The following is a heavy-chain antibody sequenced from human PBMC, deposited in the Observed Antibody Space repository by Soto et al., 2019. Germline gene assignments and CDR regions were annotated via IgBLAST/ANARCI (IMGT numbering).Heavy chain of an antibody. D-gene: IGHD2-21*02. CDR2: IYYSGTT. CDR3: ATFVVPASRNTDFDG. Sequence: SETLSLTCTVSGGSISTSNYYWGWVRQPPGKGLDWIGNIYYSGTTYYNPSLKSRVTISVDTSKNQFSLKLNSVTAADTAVYYCATFVVPASRNTDFDGCGQGAPVTLYS. J-gene: IGHJ4*02. CDR1: GGSISTSNYY. V-gene: IGHV4-39*01.